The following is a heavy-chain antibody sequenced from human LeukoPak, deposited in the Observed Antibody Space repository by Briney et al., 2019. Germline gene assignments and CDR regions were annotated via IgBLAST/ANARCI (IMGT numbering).Heavy chain of an antibody. D-gene: IGHD3-22*01. CDR3: ARAPDSSGYYPFDY. CDR2: VNPNSGNT. Sequence: ASVKVSCKTSGYTFTSYDLNWVRQATGQGLEWMGWVNPNSGNTGYAQKFQGRVTMTMDPSISTAYMELSSLRSEDTAVYYCARAPDSSGYYPFDYWGQGTLVTVSS. CDR1: GYTFTSYD. J-gene: IGHJ4*02. V-gene: IGHV1-8*01.